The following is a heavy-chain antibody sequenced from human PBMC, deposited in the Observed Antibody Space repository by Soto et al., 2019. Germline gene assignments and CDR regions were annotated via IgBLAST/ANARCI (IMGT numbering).Heavy chain of an antibody. CDR2: IIPIFGTA. D-gene: IGHD2-8*01. CDR1: GGTFSSYA. V-gene: IGHV1-69*13. Sequence: VASVKVSCKASGGTFSSYAISWVRQAPGQGLEWMGGIIPIFGTANYAQKFQGRVTITADESTSTAYMELSSLRSEDTAVYYCAREDCTNGVCFYNWFDPWGQGTLVTVSS. CDR3: AREDCTNGVCFYNWFDP. J-gene: IGHJ5*02.